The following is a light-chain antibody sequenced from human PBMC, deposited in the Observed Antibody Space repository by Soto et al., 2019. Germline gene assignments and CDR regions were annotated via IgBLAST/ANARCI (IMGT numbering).Light chain of an antibody. J-gene: IGLJ2*01. Sequence: QSALTQPASVSGSPGQSITISCTGTSSDVGGYNYVSWYQQHPGKAPKLMIYEVSNRPSGVSNRFSGSKSGNTASLTISGPPAEDEAGYYCSSYTSSSTYVVFGGGTKVTVL. CDR1: SSDVGGYNY. CDR2: EVS. CDR3: SSYTSSSTYVV. V-gene: IGLV2-14*01.